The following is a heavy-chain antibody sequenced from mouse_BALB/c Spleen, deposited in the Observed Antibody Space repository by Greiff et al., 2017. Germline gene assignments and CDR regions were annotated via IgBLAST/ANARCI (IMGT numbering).Heavy chain of an antibody. CDR2: IYPGSGST. D-gene: IGHD1-2*01. Sequence: LQQPGSELVRPGASVKLSCKASGYTFTSYWMHWVKQRPGQGLEWIGNIYPGSGSTNYDEKFKSKATLTVDTSSSTAYMQLSSLTSEDSAVYYCTKGTTSSWAYWGQGTTLTVSS. V-gene: IGHV1S22*01. CDR3: TKGTTSSWAY. J-gene: IGHJ2*01. CDR1: GYTFTSYW.